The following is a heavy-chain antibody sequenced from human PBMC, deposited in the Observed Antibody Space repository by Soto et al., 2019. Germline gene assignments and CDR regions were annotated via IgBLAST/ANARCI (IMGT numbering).Heavy chain of an antibody. Sequence: EVQLVETGGDLIQPGGSLRLSCAVSGFTVSSNHMSWVRQAPGRGLEWVSIIDSGGRTYYADSVKGRFTISRDTSKSTLFLQMNSLRVEDSAVYYCAADAKGIPCDYWCQGTLVTVSS. CDR3: AADAKGIPCDY. J-gene: IGHJ4*02. V-gene: IGHV3-53*02. CDR1: GFTVSSNH. CDR2: IDSGGRT.